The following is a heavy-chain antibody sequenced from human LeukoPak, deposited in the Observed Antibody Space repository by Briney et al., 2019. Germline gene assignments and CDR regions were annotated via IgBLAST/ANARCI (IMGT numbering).Heavy chain of an antibody. Sequence: TGGSLRLSCAASGFTFSSYSMNWVRQAPGKGLEWISYISSSRSAIYYADSVKGRFTISRDNAKNSLYLQMNSLRAEDTAVYYCARGGHYDSVWGRYRQKDGFDYWGQGTLVTVSP. CDR3: ARGGHYDSVWGRYRQKDGFDY. V-gene: IGHV3-48*01. J-gene: IGHJ4*02. CDR2: ISSSRSAI. CDR1: GFTFSSYS. D-gene: IGHD3-16*02.